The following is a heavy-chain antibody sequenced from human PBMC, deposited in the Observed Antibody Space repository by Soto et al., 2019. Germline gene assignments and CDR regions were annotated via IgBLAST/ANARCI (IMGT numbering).Heavy chain of an antibody. Sequence: ETLSLTCTVSGGSISSSGYYWGWIRLPPGKGLEWIGSIYYSGSTYYNPSLKSRVTISVDTSKNQFSLKLSSVTAADTAVYYCARHLRGGGSCCYLFDYWGQGTLVTVSS. CDR3: ARHLRGGGSCCYLFDY. CDR2: IYYSGST. V-gene: IGHV4-39*01. J-gene: IGHJ4*02. D-gene: IGHD2-15*01. CDR1: GGSISSSGYY.